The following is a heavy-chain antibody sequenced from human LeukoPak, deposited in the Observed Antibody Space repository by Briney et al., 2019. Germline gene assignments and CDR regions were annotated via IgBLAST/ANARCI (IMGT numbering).Heavy chain of an antibody. CDR2: INHSGST. V-gene: IGHV4-34*01. J-gene: IGHJ6*03. D-gene: IGHD2-2*01. CDR1: GGSLSGHY. CDR3: GRGVKKPLRYCRSTSCYGPYYYYMDG. Sequence: KPSETLSLTCALYGGSLSGHYWGWIRQPPGRGREWMGEINHSGSTNYNPSLKSQVNIAEDTTTNQSSLKQSSVTAAGTSVYSCGRGVKKPLRYCRSTSCYGPYYYYMDGAGKGTTVTLSS.